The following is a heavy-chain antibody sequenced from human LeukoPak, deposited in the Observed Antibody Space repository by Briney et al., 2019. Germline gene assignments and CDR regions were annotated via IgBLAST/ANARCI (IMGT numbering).Heavy chain of an antibody. Sequence: PSETLSLTCTVSGGSISSGGYYWSWIRQHPGKGLEWIGYIYYSGSTYYNPSLKSRVTISVDTSKNQFSLKLSSVTAADTAVYYCARERDYSNKAQYYFDYWGQGTLVTVSS. CDR1: GGSISSGGYY. V-gene: IGHV4-31*03. CDR3: ARERDYSNKAQYYFDY. CDR2: IYYSGST. D-gene: IGHD4-11*01. J-gene: IGHJ4*02.